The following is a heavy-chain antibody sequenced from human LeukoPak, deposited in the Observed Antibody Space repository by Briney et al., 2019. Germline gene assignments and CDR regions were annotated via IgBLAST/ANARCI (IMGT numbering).Heavy chain of an antibody. J-gene: IGHJ4*02. CDR3: ARGGFGSGSHFDY. CDR2: INPNSGGT. CDR1: GYTFTGYY. D-gene: IGHD3-10*01. Sequence: ASVKVSCKASGYTFTGYYMHWVRQAPGQGLECMGRINPNSGGTSYAQKFQGRVTMTRDTSISTAYMELSRLRSDDTAVYYCARGGFGSGSHFDYWGQGTLVTVSS. V-gene: IGHV1-2*06.